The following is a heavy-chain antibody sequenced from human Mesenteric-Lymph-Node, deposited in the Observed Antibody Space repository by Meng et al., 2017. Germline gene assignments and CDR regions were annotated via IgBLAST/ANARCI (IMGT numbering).Heavy chain of an antibody. D-gene: IGHD5-24*01. CDR3: ARAHVEMATIMYYFDY. CDR1: GYTFTSYD. J-gene: IGHJ4*02. V-gene: IGHV1-8*03. Sequence: ASVKVSCKASGYTFTSYDINWVRQATGQGLEWMGWMNPNSGNTGYAQKFQGRVTTTRNTSISTAYMELSSLRSEDTAVYYWARAHVEMATIMYYFDYWARGTVATVSS. CDR2: MNPNSGNT.